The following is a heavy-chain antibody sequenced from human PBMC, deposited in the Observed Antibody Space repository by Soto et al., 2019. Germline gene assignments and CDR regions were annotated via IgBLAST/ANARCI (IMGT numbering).Heavy chain of an antibody. Sequence: SETLSLTCTVSGGSISSYYWSWIRQPPGKGLEWIGYIYYSGSTNYNPSLKSRVTISVDTSKNQFSLKLNSMTAADTAVYYCARHNYGSGSTYFDYCGQGTRVTVAS. J-gene: IGHJ4*02. CDR3: ARHNYGSGSTYFDY. D-gene: IGHD3-10*01. CDR1: GGSISSYY. V-gene: IGHV4-59*08. CDR2: IYYSGST.